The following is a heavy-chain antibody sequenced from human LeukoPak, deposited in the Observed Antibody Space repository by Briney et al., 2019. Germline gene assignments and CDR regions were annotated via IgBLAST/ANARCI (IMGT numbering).Heavy chain of an antibody. D-gene: IGHD5-18*01. CDR1: GGAISSSSDY. Sequence: SETLSLTCTVSGGAISSSSDYWGWVRQPPGEGLEWIGTIYNSGSTYYKPSLKSRVTISVDTSKNQFSLRLSSVTAADTAVYYCARAPPPGYTYGRIDFWGQGTLVTVSS. CDR3: ARAPPPGYTYGRIDF. CDR2: IYNSGST. J-gene: IGHJ4*02. V-gene: IGHV4-39*07.